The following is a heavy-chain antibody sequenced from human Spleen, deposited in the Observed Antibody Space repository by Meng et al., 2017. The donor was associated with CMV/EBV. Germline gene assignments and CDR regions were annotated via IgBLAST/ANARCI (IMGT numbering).Heavy chain of an antibody. Sequence: ASVKVSCKASGYTFNSYGITWVRQAPGEGLEWMGWINTYNGNTNYARRVQDRVTMTTDTSTRTAYMELRSLRSDDTAVYYCARDVHSVLRFLGGFDDWGQGTLVTVSS. J-gene: IGHJ4*02. CDR3: ARDVHSVLRFLGGFDD. CDR1: GYTFNSYG. V-gene: IGHV1-18*01. D-gene: IGHD3-3*01. CDR2: INTYNGNT.